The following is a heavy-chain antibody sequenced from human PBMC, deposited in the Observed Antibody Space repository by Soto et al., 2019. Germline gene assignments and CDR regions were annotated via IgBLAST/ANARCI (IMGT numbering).Heavy chain of an antibody. CDR1: GVSISSYY. D-gene: IGHD3-22*01. J-gene: IGHJ4*01. Sequence: SETLSLTCSVSGVSISSYYWSWIRQPPGKGLEWIGYIYYSGSTNYNPSLKSRVATSVDTSKNQFSLRLSSVTAADTAIYYCARGSGYTAIDFWGQGTLVTVSS. CDR2: IYYSGST. V-gene: IGHV4-59*01. CDR3: ARGSGYTAIDF.